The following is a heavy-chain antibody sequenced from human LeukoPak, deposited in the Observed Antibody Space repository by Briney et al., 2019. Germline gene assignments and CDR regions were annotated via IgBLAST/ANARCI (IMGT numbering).Heavy chain of an antibody. CDR3: PRLVARYNRRGYHYLYYFDN. V-gene: IGHV3-74*01. J-gene: IGHJ4*02. D-gene: IGHD3-22*01. CDR1: GFTFSCYA. CDR2: INSDGSST. Sequence: GGSLRLSCPSSGFTFSCYAMHWVRQAPGKGLVWVSRINSDGSSTSYADSVKGRFTISRDNAKNTLYLQMNSLRDEHTAGYNCPRLVARYNRRGYHYLYYFDNWGQGALVTLS.